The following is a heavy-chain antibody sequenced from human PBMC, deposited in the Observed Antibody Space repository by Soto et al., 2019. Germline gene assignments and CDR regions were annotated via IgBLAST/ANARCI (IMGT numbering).Heavy chain of an antibody. Sequence: QMHLHESGPGLVKPSEALTLTCNVSGHSIRFGDAYWGWVRQPPGKGLEWVGVIYYTGTTYYNPSLKSRVHISVDVFKNYFSLRLTSVTAADTAVYYCTRDGSGGSLWTYCLDVCGKGTGVTVS. D-gene: IGHD2-15*01. J-gene: IGHJ6*03. CDR1: GHSIRFGDAY. V-gene: IGHV4-39*02. CDR3: TRDGSGGSLWTYCLDV. CDR2: IYYTGTT.